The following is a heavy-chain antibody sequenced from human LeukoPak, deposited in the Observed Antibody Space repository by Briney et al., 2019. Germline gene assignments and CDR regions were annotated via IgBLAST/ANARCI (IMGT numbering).Heavy chain of an antibody. V-gene: IGHV3-30*18. CDR3: AKAGYSSGSYYYYGMDV. CDR1: GFTFSSYG. D-gene: IGHD6-19*01. J-gene: IGHJ6*02. CDR2: ISYDGSNK. Sequence: GRSLRLSCAASGFTFSSYGMHWVRQAPGKGLEWVAVISYDGSNKYYADSVKGRFTISRDNSKNTLYLQMNSLRAEDTAVYYCAKAGYSSGSYYYYGMDVWGQGTTVTVSS.